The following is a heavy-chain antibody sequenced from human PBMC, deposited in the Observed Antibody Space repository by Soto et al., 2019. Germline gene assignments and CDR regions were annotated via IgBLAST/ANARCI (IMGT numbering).Heavy chain of an antibody. V-gene: IGHV4-30-4*01. J-gene: IGHJ4*02. D-gene: IGHD3-22*01. CDR1: GGSISSGDYY. CDR3: ARAPYYYDSSGYYDYFDY. CDR2: IYYSGST. Sequence: LSLTCTVSGGSISSGDYYWSWIRQPPGKGLEWIGYIYYSGSTYYNPSLKSRVTISVDTSKNQFSLKLSSVTAADTAVYYCARAPYYYDSSGYYDYFDYWGQGTLVTVSS.